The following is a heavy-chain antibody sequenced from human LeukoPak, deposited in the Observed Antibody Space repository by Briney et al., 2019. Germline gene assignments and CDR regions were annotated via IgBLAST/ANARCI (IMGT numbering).Heavy chain of an antibody. J-gene: IGHJ4*02. CDR1: GFTFSSYA. CDR2: ISGSGGST. CDR3: AKAPYYYGSGSYYSNYPYFDY. Sequence: GGSLRLSCAASGFTFSSYAMGWVRQAPGKGLEWVSAISGSGGSTYYADSVKGRFTISRDNSKNTLYLQMNSLRAEDTAVYYCAKAPYYYGSGSYYSNYPYFDYWGQGTLVTVSS. D-gene: IGHD3-10*01. V-gene: IGHV3-23*01.